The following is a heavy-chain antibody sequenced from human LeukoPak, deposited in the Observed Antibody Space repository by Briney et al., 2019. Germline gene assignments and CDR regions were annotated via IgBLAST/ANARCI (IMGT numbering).Heavy chain of an antibody. CDR1: GGSISSDY. CDR3: ARGVVTAYYYYYGMDV. D-gene: IGHD2-21*02. CDR2: IYYSGST. V-gene: IGHV4-59*01. J-gene: IGHJ6*02. Sequence: KPSETLSLTCTVSGGSISSDYWSWIRQPPGKGLEWIGYIYYSGSTNYNPSLKSRVTISVDTSENQFSLKLSSVTAADTAVYYCARGVVTAYYYYYGMDVWGQGTTVTVSS.